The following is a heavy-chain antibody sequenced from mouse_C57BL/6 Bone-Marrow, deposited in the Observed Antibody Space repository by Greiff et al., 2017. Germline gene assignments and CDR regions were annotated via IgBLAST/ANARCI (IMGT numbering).Heavy chain of an antibody. J-gene: IGHJ2*01. CDR2: ISNGGGST. CDR3: ARDYYGSSDY. Sequence: EVQLVESGGGLVQPGGSLKLSCAASGFTFSDYYMYWVRQTPEKRLEWVAYISNGGGSTYYPDTVKGRFTISRDHAKNTLYLQMSRLKSEDTAMYYCARDYYGSSDYWGQGTTLTVSA. CDR1: GFTFSDYY. D-gene: IGHD1-1*01. V-gene: IGHV5-12*01.